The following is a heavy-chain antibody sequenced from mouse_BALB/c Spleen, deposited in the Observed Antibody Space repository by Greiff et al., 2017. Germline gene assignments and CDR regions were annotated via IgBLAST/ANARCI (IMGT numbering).Heavy chain of an antibody. CDR2: ISSGGST. J-gene: IGHJ2*01. CDR1: GFTFSSYA. D-gene: IGHD1-1*01. V-gene: IGHV5-6-5*01. Sequence: EVQVVESGGGLVKPGGSLKLSCAASGFTFSSYAMSWVRQTPVKRLEWVASISSGGSTYYPDSVKGRFTISRDNARNLLYLQMSSLRSEDTAMYCSARGVGGSSPYFDYWGQGTTLTVSS. CDR3: ARGVGGSSPYFDY.